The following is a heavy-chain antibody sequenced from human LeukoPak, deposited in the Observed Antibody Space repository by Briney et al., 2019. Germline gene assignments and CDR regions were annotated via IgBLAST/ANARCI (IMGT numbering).Heavy chain of an antibody. CDR2: IIPILGIA. V-gene: IGHV1-69*04. CDR3: ARDVRIAALFYYYYGMDV. CDR1: GGTFSSYA. Sequence: GASVKVSCKASGGTFSSYAISWVRQAPGQGLEWMGRIIPILGIANYAQKFQGRVTITADKSTSTAYMELSSLRSEDTAVYYCARDVRIAALFYYYYGMDVWGQGTTVTVSS. J-gene: IGHJ6*02. D-gene: IGHD6-13*01.